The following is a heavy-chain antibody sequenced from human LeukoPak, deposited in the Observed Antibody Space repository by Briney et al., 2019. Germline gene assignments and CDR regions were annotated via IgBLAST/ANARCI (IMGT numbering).Heavy chain of an antibody. CDR2: ISYDGSNK. D-gene: IGHD1-26*01. Sequence: PGRSLRLSCAASGFTFSSYAMHWVRQAPGKGLEWVAVISYDGSNKYYADSVKGRFTISRDNSKNTLYLQMNSLRAEDTAVYYCARENSGSYASYFDYWGQGTLVTVSS. V-gene: IGHV3-30*04. CDR3: ARENSGSYASYFDY. CDR1: GFTFSSYA. J-gene: IGHJ4*02.